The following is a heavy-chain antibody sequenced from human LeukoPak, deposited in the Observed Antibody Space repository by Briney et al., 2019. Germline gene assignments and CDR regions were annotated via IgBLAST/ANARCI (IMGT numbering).Heavy chain of an antibody. J-gene: IGHJ4*02. D-gene: IGHD6-19*01. CDR1: GFTFSSYA. V-gene: IGHV3-30*04. Sequence: GGSLRLSCAASGFTFSSYAMHWVRQAPGKGLEWVAAISYDGSNKYYADSVKGRFTISRDNSKNTLYLQMNSLRAEDTAVYYCARDLDIAVAGTVFDYWGQGTLVTVSS. CDR3: ARDLDIAVAGTVFDY. CDR2: ISYDGSNK.